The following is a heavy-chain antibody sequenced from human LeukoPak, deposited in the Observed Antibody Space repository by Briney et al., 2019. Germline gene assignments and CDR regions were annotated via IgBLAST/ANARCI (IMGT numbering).Heavy chain of an antibody. D-gene: IGHD6-13*01. Sequence: GGSLRLSCAASGFTFSSYSMNWVRQAPGKGLEWVSSISSSSSYIYYADSVKGRFTISRDNAKNSLYLQMNSLRAEDTAVYYCARFGAAAGMPTSGAFDIWGQGTMVTVSS. CDR1: GFTFSSYS. CDR3: ARFGAAAGMPTSGAFDI. V-gene: IGHV3-21*01. J-gene: IGHJ3*02. CDR2: ISSSSSYI.